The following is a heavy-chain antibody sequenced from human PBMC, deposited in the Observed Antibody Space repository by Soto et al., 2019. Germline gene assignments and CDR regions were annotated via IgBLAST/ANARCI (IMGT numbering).Heavy chain of an antibody. CDR3: ARARSNYAFNYALDV. CDR1: GGTFNSYA. D-gene: IGHD1-26*01. J-gene: IGHJ6*02. CDR2: IIPMFGTT. Sequence: QVQLVQSGAEVKRPGSSVKVSCKASGGTFNSYAVSWVRQAPGQGLEWIGGIIPMFGTTKYAQKFQGRVTITADKSTSTAYMELSSLKSEDMAIFYCARARSNYAFNYALDVWGPGTAVIVSS. V-gene: IGHV1-69*06.